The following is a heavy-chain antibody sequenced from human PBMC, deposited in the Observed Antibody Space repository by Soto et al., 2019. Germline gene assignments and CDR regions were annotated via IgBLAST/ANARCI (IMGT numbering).Heavy chain of an antibody. CDR2: ISWDGGST. CDR1: GFTFDDYT. J-gene: IGHJ6*02. CDR3: AKDTYYYDSSGYPRSGYGMDV. V-gene: IGHV3-43*01. D-gene: IGHD3-22*01. Sequence: LRLSCAASGFTFDDYTMHWVRQAPGKGLEWVSLISWDGGSTYYADSVKGRFTISRDNSKNSLYLQMNSLRTEDTALYYCAKDTYYYDSSGYPRSGYGMDVWGQGTTVTVSS.